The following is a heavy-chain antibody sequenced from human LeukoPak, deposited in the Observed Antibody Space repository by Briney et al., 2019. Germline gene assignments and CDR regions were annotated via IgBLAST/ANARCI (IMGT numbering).Heavy chain of an antibody. CDR2: IYYSGDT. Sequence: PSETLSLTCTVSGGSISSYYWGWIRQPPGKGLEWIGTIYYSGDTYYNPSLKSRVTISVDTSKNQFSLKLSSVTAADTAVYYCARDRGRITMVRARDNWFDPWGQGTLDTVSS. CDR3: ARDRGRITMVRARDNWFDP. V-gene: IGHV4-39*07. J-gene: IGHJ5*02. D-gene: IGHD3-10*01. CDR1: GGSISSYY.